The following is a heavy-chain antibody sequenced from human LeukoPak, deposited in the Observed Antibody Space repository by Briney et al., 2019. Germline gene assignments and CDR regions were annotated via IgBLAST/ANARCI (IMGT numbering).Heavy chain of an antibody. Sequence: GGSLRLSCAASGFSVSSNYISWVRQAPGKGLEWVSGITTSGSTYYADSVKGRFTISRENSNNTLYLHMDSLRAEDTAVYYCAKAPVWNYYYGLDVWGQGTTVTVSS. V-gene: IGHV3-53*01. CDR1: GFSVSSNY. D-gene: IGHD2-21*01. CDR3: AKAPVWNYYYGLDV. CDR2: ITTSGST. J-gene: IGHJ6*02.